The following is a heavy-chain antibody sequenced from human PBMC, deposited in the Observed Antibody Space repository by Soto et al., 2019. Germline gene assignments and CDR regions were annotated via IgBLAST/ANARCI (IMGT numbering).Heavy chain of an antibody. D-gene: IGHD3-16*01. CDR3: ARQSTDYDYVWAPIDY. CDR1: GYTFTSYG. V-gene: IGHV1-18*01. CDR2: ISAYNGNT. J-gene: IGHJ4*02. Sequence: ASVKVSCKASGYTFTSYGISWVRQAPGQGLEWMGWISAYNGNTNYAQKLQGRVTMTTDTSTSTAYMELRSLRSDDTAVYYCARQSTDYDYVWAPIDYWGQGTLVTVSS.